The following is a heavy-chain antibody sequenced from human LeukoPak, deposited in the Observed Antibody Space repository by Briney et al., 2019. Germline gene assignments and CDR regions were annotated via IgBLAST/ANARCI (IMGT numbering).Heavy chain of an antibody. CDR1: GFTFSSYN. D-gene: IGHD2-15*01. CDR2: ISSSSTYI. Sequence: GGSLRLSCAASGFTFSSYNMNWVRQAPGKGLEWVSSISSSSTYIYYADSMKGRFTISRDNAKNSLYLQMNSLRAEDTAVYYCARDGVDVVVVYWGQGTLVTVSS. J-gene: IGHJ4*02. CDR3: ARDGVDVVVVY. V-gene: IGHV3-21*01.